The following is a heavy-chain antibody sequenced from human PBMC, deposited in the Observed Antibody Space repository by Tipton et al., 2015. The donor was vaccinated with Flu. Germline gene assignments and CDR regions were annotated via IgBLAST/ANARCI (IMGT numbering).Heavy chain of an antibody. CDR1: GFTFSRYA. Sequence: SLRLSCAASGFTFSRYAMSWVRQAPGKGLEWVSVIYSGGSTYYADSVKGRFTISRDNSKNTLYLQMNSLRAEDTAMYYCARVSGGGYYFDYWGQGTLVTVSS. CDR2: IYSGGST. D-gene: IGHD2-15*01. CDR3: ARVSGGGYYFDY. V-gene: IGHV3-53*01. J-gene: IGHJ4*02.